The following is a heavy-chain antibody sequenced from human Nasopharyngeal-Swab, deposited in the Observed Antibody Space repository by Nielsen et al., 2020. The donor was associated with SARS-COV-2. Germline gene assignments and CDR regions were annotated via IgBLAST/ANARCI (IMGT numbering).Heavy chain of an antibody. Sequence: GESLKISCAASGFTFSSYSMNWVRQAPGKGLEWVSYISSSSSTIYYADSVKGRFTIARDNAKNSLYLQMNSLRDEDTAVYYCARRDTGGMDVWGQGTTVTVSS. V-gene: IGHV3-48*02. CDR3: ARRDTGGMDV. D-gene: IGHD5-18*01. CDR2: ISSSSSTI. J-gene: IGHJ6*02. CDR1: GFTFSSYS.